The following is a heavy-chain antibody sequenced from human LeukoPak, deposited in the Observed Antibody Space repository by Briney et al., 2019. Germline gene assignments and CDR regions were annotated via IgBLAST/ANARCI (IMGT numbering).Heavy chain of an antibody. CDR1: GFTFSTYS. CDR2: ISSCSSYI. D-gene: IGHD6-19*01. Sequence: GGPLRLSCAASGFTFSTYSMKWVRQARGKGLVWVSYISSCSSYIYYSDSVKGRFTVSRDNAKNSLYLQMNSLRDEDTAVYYCAGSLRGGGWYMYWGQGTLVTVSS. V-gene: IGHV3-21*01. CDR3: AGSLRGGGWYMY. J-gene: IGHJ4*02.